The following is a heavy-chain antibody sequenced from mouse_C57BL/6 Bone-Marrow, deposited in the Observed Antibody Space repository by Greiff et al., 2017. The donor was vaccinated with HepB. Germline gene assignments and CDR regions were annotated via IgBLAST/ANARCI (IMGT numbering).Heavy chain of an antibody. V-gene: IGHV1-15*01. CDR2: IDPETGGT. CDR1: GYTFTDYE. CDR3: AGEGFDY. Sequence: VQLQQSGAELVRPGASVTLSCKASGYTFTDYEMHWVQQTPVHGLEWIGAIDPETGGTAYNQKFKGKAILTADKSSSTAYMELRSLTSEDSAVYYGAGEGFDYWGQGTTLTVSS. J-gene: IGHJ2*01.